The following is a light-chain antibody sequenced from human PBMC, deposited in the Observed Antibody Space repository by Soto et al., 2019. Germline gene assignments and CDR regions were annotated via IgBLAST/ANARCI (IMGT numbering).Light chain of an antibody. CDR1: NSNIGAGYD. V-gene: IGLV1-40*01. CDR3: CSYAAGQALV. J-gene: IGLJ2*01. Sequence: QSALAQPPSVSGAPGQRVTISCTGSNSNIGAGYDVHWYQQHPGKAPTLIIYHVAQRPSGVPDRFTASKSGTPASLTISGLQAEDEAEYVCCSYAAGQALVFGGRTK. CDR2: HVA.